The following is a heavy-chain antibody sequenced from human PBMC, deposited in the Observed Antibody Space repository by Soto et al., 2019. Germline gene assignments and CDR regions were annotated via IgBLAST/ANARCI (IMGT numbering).Heavy chain of an antibody. J-gene: IGHJ4*02. CDR2: INHSGST. Sequence: SETLSLTCAVYGGSFSGYYWSWIRQPPGKGLEWIGEINHSGSTNYNPSLKSRVTISVDTSKNQFSLKLSSVTAADTAVYYCAREADSSSSTLPFDYWGQGTLVTVSS. D-gene: IGHD6-13*01. CDR1: GGSFSGYY. CDR3: AREADSSSSTLPFDY. V-gene: IGHV4-34*01.